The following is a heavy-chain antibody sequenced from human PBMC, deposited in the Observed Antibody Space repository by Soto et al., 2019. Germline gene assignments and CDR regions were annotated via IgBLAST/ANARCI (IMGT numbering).Heavy chain of an antibody. D-gene: IGHD3-22*01. CDR2: IYYSGST. J-gene: IGHJ4*02. CDR3: ARDPVYYDSSGYRYFDY. CDR1: GGSISSGDYY. Sequence: PSETLSLTCTVSGGSISSGDYYWSWIRQPPGKGLEWIGYIYYSGSTYYNPSLKSRVTISVDTSKNQFSLKLSSVTAADTAVYYCARDPVYYDSSGYRYFDYWGQRTLVTVSS. V-gene: IGHV4-30-4*01.